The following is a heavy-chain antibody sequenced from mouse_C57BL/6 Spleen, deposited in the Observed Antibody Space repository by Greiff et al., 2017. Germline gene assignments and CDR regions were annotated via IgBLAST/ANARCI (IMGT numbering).Heavy chain of an antibody. CDR1: GYAFSSSW. V-gene: IGHV1-82*01. Sequence: QVQLQQSGPELVKPGASVQISCKASGYAFSSSWMNWVKQRPGKGLEWIGRIYPGDGDTNYNGKFKGKATLTADKSSSTAYMQLSSLTSEDSAVYFCARYYDGAMDYWGQGTSVTVSS. CDR2: IYPGDGDT. CDR3: ARYYDGAMDY. D-gene: IGHD2-3*01. J-gene: IGHJ4*01.